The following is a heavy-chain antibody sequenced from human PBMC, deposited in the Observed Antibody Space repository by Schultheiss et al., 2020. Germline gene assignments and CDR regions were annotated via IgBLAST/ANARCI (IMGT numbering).Heavy chain of an antibody. CDR2: IYYSGST. J-gene: IGHJ5*02. D-gene: IGHD3-10*01. CDR1: GGSISSGGYY. CDR3: ARSLFGFVPWFDP. V-gene: IGHV4-31*03. Sequence: SETLSLTCTVSGGSISSGGYYWSWIRQHPGKGLEWIGYIYYSGSTYYNPSLKSRVTISVDTSKNQFSLKLSSVTAADTAVYYCARSLFGFVPWFDPWGQGTLVTVSS.